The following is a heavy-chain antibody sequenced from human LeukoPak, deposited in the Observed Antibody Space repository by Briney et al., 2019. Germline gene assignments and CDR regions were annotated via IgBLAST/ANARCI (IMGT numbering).Heavy chain of an antibody. Sequence: PGGSLSLSCAAAGFTFSSYAMSWVRQAAGRGLEWVSAISGRGGSTFYADSVKGRFTISSNNSKNTLYLQMNSLRADDTAVYYCAKENYYGSVSCFDYWGQGTLVTVSS. CDR2: ISGRGGST. CDR1: GFTFSSYA. CDR3: AKENYYGSVSCFDY. J-gene: IGHJ4*02. V-gene: IGHV3-23*01. D-gene: IGHD3-10*01.